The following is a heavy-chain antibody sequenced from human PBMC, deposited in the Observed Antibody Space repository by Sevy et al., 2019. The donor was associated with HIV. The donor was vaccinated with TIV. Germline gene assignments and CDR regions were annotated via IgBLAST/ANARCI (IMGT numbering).Heavy chain of an antibody. CDR1: GGTFSSYA. Sequence: ASVKVSCKASGGTFSSYAISWVRQAPGQGLEWMGGIIPIFGTANYAQNFQGRVTITADKSTSTAYMELSSLRSEDTAVYYCARDVRHYYDSSGYYSFFDYWGQGTLVTVSS. D-gene: IGHD3-22*01. J-gene: IGHJ4*02. CDR3: ARDVRHYYDSSGYYSFFDY. V-gene: IGHV1-69*06. CDR2: IIPIFGTA.